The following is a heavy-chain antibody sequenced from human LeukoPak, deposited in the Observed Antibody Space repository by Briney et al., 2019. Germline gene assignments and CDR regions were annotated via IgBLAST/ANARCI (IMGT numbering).Heavy chain of an antibody. V-gene: IGHV1-2*02. CDR3: ARDYGFYSGLYFFDY. CDR1: GYTFTGHY. CDR2: INPNSGGT. Sequence: ASVKVSCKASGYTFTGHYIHWVRQAPGQGLEWMGWINPNSGGTKYAQKFQGRVTMTRDTSISTAYMELSKLRSDDTAVYCCARDYGFYSGLYFFDYWGQGTLVTVSS. J-gene: IGHJ4*02. D-gene: IGHD1-26*01.